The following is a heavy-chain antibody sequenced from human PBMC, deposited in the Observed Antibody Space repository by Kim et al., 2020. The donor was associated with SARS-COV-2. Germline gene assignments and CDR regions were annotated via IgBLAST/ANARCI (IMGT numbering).Heavy chain of an antibody. CDR2: IGTAGDT. CDR3: AIDRGPDGFYGMDV. V-gene: IGHV3-13*01. J-gene: IGHJ6*02. D-gene: IGHD3-10*01. Sequence: GGSLRLSCAASGFTFSTYDMHWVRQAKGKGLEWVSTIGTAGDTFYRDSVKGRFAISRENAKNALYLQMNSLGAGDTAVYYCAIDRGPDGFYGMDVWGHGTTVTVSS. CDR1: GFTFSTYD.